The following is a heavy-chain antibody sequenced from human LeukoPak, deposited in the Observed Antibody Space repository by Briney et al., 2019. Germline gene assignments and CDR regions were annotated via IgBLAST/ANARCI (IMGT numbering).Heavy chain of an antibody. V-gene: IGHV3-30*03. Sequence: PGRSLRLSCAASGFTFSSYGMHWVRQAPGKGLEWVAVISYDGSNKYYADSVKGRFTISRDNSKNTLYLQTNSLRAEDTAVYYCNLRDISTGYFQAKDAFDIWGQGTMVTVSS. CDR1: GFTFSSYG. CDR2: ISYDGSNK. D-gene: IGHD3-9*01. CDR3: NLRDISTGYFQAKDAFDI. J-gene: IGHJ3*02.